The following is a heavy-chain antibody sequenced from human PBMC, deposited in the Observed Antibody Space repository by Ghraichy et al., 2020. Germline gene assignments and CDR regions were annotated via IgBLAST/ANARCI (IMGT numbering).Heavy chain of an antibody. V-gene: IGHV4-31*03. CDR2: IYYSGST. CDR3: ARDPPQDYGERGWFDP. CDR1: GGSISSGGYY. Sequence: SETLSLTCTVSGGSISSGGYYWSWIRQHPGKGLEWIGYIYYSGSTYYNPSLKSRVTISVDTSKNQFSLKLSSVTAADTAVYYCARDPPQDYGERGWFDPWGQGTLVTVSS. J-gene: IGHJ5*02. D-gene: IGHD4-17*01.